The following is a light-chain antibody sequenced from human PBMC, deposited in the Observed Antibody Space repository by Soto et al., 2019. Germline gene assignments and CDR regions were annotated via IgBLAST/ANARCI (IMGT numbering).Light chain of an antibody. Sequence: DIQISQSPSTLSASVGDRVTITCRASQSISSWLAWYQQKPGKAPKLLIYKASSLESGVPSRFSGSGSGTDFTLTISSLQPEDFAPYYCQQSYSTPQVTFGQGTRLEIK. CDR3: QQSYSTPQVT. J-gene: IGKJ5*01. V-gene: IGKV1-5*03. CDR1: QSISSW. CDR2: KAS.